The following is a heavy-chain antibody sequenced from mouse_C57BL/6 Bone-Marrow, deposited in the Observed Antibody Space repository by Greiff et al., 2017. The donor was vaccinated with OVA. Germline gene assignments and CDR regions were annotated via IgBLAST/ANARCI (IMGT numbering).Heavy chain of an antibody. Sequence: VQLQQSGPGLAKPSQTLSLTCSVTGYSITSDYWNWIRKFPGNKLEYMGYISYSGSTYYNPSPKSRISITRDTSKNQYYLQLKSVTTEDTATYYCARESFSIYYGNYGAMDYWGQGTSVTVSS. CDR3: ARESFSIYYGNYGAMDY. CDR2: ISYSGST. CDR1: GYSITSDY. V-gene: IGHV3-8*01. D-gene: IGHD2-1*01. J-gene: IGHJ4*01.